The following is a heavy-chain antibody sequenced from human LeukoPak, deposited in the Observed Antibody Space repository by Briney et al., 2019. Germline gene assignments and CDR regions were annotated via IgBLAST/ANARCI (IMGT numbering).Heavy chain of an antibody. CDR3: AREVGYRSGGSCYEYFDY. CDR1: GFTFSSYW. Sequence: GGSLRLSCAASGFTFSSYWMSWVRQAPGKGLEWVANIKQDGSEKYYVDSVKGRFTISRDNAKNSLYLQMNSLRAEDTAVYYCAREVGYRSGGSCYEYFDYRGQGTLVTVSS. CDR2: IKQDGSEK. J-gene: IGHJ4*02. V-gene: IGHV3-7*01. D-gene: IGHD2-15*01.